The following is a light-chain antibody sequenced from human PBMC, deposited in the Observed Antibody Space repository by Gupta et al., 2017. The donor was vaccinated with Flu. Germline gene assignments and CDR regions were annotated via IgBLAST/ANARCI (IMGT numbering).Light chain of an antibody. CDR2: AAS. J-gene: IGKJ1*01. CDR1: QGISSY. CDR3: QQLTLWT. Sequence: DIQLTQSPSFLSASVGDRVTITCRASQGISSYLAWYQQKPGKAPKLLIYAASPLQSGVTSRVSGSGPGTEFTLTSSSLKTGDFETYDGQQLTLWTFGQGTKVEIK. V-gene: IGKV1-9*01.